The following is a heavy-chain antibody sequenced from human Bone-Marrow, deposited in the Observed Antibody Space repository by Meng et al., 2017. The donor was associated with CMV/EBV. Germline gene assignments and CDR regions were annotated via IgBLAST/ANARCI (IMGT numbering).Heavy chain of an antibody. J-gene: IGHJ6*02. CDR2: IYYSGST. CDR1: GGSISSGGYY. Sequence: SETLSLTCTVSGGSISSGGYYWSWIRQHPGKGLEWIGYIYYSGSTYYNPSLKSRVTISVDTSKNQFSLKLSSVTAADTAVYYCARASGMVQLWLNPTYYYYGMDVWGQGTTVTVSS. D-gene: IGHD5-18*01. CDR3: ARASGMVQLWLNPTYYYYGMDV. V-gene: IGHV4-31*03.